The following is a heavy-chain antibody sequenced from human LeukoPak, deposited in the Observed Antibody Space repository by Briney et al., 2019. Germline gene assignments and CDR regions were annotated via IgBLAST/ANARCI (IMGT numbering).Heavy chain of an antibody. Sequence: ASVKVSCKASGYTFTGYYMHWVRQAPGQGLEWMGWINPNSGGTNYAQKFQGRVTMTRDTSISTAYMELSRLRSDDTAVYYCARAYSQTYSSDKPEFDYWGQGTLVTVSS. CDR1: GYTFTGYY. J-gene: IGHJ4*02. V-gene: IGHV1-2*02. CDR3: ARAYSQTYSSDKPEFDY. D-gene: IGHD6-19*01. CDR2: INPNSGGT.